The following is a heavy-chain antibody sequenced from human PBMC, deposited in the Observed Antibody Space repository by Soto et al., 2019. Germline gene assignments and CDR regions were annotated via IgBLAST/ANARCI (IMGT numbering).Heavy chain of an antibody. V-gene: IGHV4-31*03. CDR1: GGSISSGGYY. J-gene: IGHJ6*02. CDR3: ARDQVQLERHGGAYYYYYGIDV. D-gene: IGHD1-1*01. Sequence: QVQLQESGPGLVKPSQTLSLTCTVSGGSISSGGYYWSWIRQHPGKGLEWIGYIYYSGSTYYNPSLKSRVTISVDTSKNQFSLKLSSVTAADTAVYYCARDQVQLERHGGAYYYYYGIDVWGQGTTVTVSS. CDR2: IYYSGST.